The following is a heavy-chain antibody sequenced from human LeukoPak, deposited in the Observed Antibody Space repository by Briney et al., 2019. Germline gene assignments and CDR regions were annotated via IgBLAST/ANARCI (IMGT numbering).Heavy chain of an antibody. CDR1: GFTFSSYA. CDR3: AKTTTGYSSGRYPGWPVDY. V-gene: IGHV3-23*01. D-gene: IGHD6-19*01. Sequence: GGSLRLSCAASGFTFSSYAVSWVRQAPGKGLEWFSAISGSGGGTYYADSVKGRFTISRDNSKNTLYLQMNSLSTEDTAVYYCAKTTTGYSSGRYPGWPVDYWGRGTLVTVSS. J-gene: IGHJ4*02. CDR2: ISGSGGGT.